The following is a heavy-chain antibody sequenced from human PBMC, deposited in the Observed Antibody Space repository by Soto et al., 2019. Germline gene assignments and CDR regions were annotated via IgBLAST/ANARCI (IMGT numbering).Heavy chain of an antibody. CDR1: GGSICSYY. J-gene: IGHJ3*02. CDR2: IYYSGST. D-gene: IGHD6-19*01. Sequence: PSETLSLTCTVSGGSICSYYWSWIRQPPGKGLEWIGYIYYSGSTNYNPSLKSRVTISVDTSKNQFSLKLSSVTAADTAVYYCARGRGGWYGLDAFDIWGQGTMVTVSS. CDR3: ARGRGGWYGLDAFDI. V-gene: IGHV4-59*01.